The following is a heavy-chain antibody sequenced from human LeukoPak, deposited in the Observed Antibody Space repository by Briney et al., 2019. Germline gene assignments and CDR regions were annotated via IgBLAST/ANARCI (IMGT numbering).Heavy chain of an antibody. CDR1: GFTFSSYG. Sequence: GGSLRLSCAASGFTFSSYGMHWVRQAPGKGLEWVAVIWYDGSNKYYADSVKGRFTISRDSSKNTLYLQMNSLRAEDTAVYYCARGWYCSGGSCYSNVGDYWGQGTLVTVSS. V-gene: IGHV3-33*01. D-gene: IGHD2-15*01. CDR2: IWYDGSNK. J-gene: IGHJ4*02. CDR3: ARGWYCSGGSCYSNVGDY.